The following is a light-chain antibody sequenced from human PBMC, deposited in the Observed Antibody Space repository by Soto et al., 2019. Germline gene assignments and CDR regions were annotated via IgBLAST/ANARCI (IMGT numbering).Light chain of an antibody. CDR3: QQYGSSPLT. Sequence: DIVLTQSPGTLSLSPGERATLSCRASQSISTSYLAWYQQKPGQAPRLLIYGASSRATGIPDRFSGSGSGTDFTLTISRLEPEDFAVYYCQQYGSSPLTFGGGTEVDI. J-gene: IGKJ4*01. CDR2: GAS. CDR1: QSISTSY. V-gene: IGKV3-20*01.